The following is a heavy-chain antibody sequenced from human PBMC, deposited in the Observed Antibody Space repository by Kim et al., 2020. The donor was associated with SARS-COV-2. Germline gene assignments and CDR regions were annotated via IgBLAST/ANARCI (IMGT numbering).Heavy chain of an antibody. V-gene: IGHV4-34*01. CDR3: ARGGAFDI. CDR2: GST. J-gene: IGHJ3*02. Sequence: GSTNYSPALKSRVTISVATAKHQFSLKLGSVTAADTAVYYCARGGAFDIWGQGAMVTVSS.